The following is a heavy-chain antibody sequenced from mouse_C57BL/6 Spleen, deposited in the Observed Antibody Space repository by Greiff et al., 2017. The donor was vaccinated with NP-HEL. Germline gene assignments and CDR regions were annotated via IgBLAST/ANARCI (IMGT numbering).Heavy chain of an antibody. Sequence: EVQRVESGGGLVKPGGSLKLSCAASGFTFSSYAMSWVRQTPEKRLEWVATISDGGSYTYYPDNVKGRFTISRDNDKNNLYLQMSHLKSEDTAMYYCARGLERRGFAYWGQGTLVTVSA. CDR1: GFTFSSYA. CDR2: ISDGGSYT. V-gene: IGHV5-4*01. D-gene: IGHD1-2*01. CDR3: ARGLERRGFAY. J-gene: IGHJ3*01.